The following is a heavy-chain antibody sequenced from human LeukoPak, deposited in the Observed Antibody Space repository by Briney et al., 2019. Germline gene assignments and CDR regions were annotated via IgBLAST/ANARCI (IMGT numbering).Heavy chain of an antibody. CDR1: DYSISGGNY. CDR2: VYHSGST. CDR3: ARNDSSGYFDY. V-gene: IGHV4-38-2*01. Sequence: SETLSLTCAVSDYSISGGNYWGWIRQPPGKGLEWIGSVYHSGSTHYSPSLKSRVTIAVDTSKNQFSLKLSSVTAADTAVYYCARNDSSGYFDYWGQGTLVTVSS. J-gene: IGHJ4*02. D-gene: IGHD3-22*01.